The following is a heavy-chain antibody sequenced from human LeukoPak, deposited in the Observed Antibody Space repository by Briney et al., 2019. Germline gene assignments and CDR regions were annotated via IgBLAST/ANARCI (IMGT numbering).Heavy chain of an antibody. J-gene: IGHJ5*02. CDR2: ISGSGGST. Sequence: GGSLRLSCAASGFTFSSYDMSWVRQAPGKGLEWVSAISGSGGSTYYADSVKGRFTISRDNSKNTLYLQMNSLRAEDTAVYYCAKEGYSSDWEYWFDPWGQGTLVTVSS. CDR3: AKEGYSSDWEYWFDP. V-gene: IGHV3-23*01. D-gene: IGHD2-15*01. CDR1: GFTFSSYD.